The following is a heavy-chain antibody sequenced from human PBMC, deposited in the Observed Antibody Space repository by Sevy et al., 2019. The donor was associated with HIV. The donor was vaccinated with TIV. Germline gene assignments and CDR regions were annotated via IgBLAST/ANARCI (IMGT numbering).Heavy chain of an antibody. CDR1: GFTFSSYA. CDR3: VRDLVGSSAEYYYYGMDV. D-gene: IGHD6-25*01. J-gene: IGHJ6*02. CDR2: ISYDGSNK. V-gene: IGHV3-30*04. Sequence: GGSLRLSCAASGFTFSSYAMHWVRQAPGKGLEWVAVISYDGSNKYYADSVKGRFTISRDNSKNTLYLQMNSLRAEDTAVYYCVRDLVGSSAEYYYYGMDVWGQGTTVTVSS.